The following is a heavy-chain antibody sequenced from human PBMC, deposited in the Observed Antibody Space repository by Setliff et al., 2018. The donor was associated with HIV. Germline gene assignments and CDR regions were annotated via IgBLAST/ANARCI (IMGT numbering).Heavy chain of an antibody. J-gene: IGHJ5*02. CDR3: XXXTYYYDSSGYYPNWFDP. CDR1: GYTFTNYW. Sequence: PGESLKISCKGSGYTFTNYWIAWGRQMPGKGLEWMGIIHPGDSDARYSPSFLGQVTISADKSISTAYLQWSSLKASDTAMYYXXXXTYYYDSSGYYPNWFDPGGQGTLVTVSS. D-gene: IGHD3-22*01. CDR2: IHPGDSDA. V-gene: IGHV5-51*01.